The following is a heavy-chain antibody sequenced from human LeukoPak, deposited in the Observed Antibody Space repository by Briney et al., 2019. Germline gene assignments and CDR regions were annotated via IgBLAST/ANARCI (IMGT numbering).Heavy chain of an antibody. CDR3: ARDAFGYADS. CDR1: GFTFRTYN. Sequence: GGSLRLSSAASGFTFRTYNMNWVRQAPGKGLEWLSYITTSTSAIYYADSVKGRFTISRDNAKNSLYLQMNNLRAEDTAVYYCARDAFGYADSWGQGTLVTVSS. D-gene: IGHD2-2*01. J-gene: IGHJ5*01. CDR2: ITTSTSAI. V-gene: IGHV3-48*01.